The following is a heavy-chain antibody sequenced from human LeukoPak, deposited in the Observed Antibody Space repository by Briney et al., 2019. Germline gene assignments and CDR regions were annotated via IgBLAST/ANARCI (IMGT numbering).Heavy chain of an antibody. CDR1: GLTSHDYA. Sequence: AGGSLRLSCAISGLTSHDYAMTWVRQAPGKGLEWVSTIVGDSSKTYYAASVRGRFTISRDNSNYVLFLHMNSLRAEDTAIYYCAKQPYNYYYLDVWGKGTTVTISS. V-gene: IGHV3-23*01. D-gene: IGHD1-14*01. CDR2: IVGDSSKT. CDR3: AKQPYNYYYLDV. J-gene: IGHJ6*03.